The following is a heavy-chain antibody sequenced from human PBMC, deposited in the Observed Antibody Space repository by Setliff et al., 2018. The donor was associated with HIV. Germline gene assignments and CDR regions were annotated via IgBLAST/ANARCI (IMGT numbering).Heavy chain of an antibody. CDR1: GFTFSTYW. CDR2: IKQDGSGK. Sequence: PGESLKISCAASGFTFSTYWMSWVRQAPGKGLEWVANIKQDGSGKFYVDSVKGRFTISRDNAKNSLYLQMNSLRAEDTAVYYCARDPYPYFDYGDWYFDLWGRGTLVTVSS. V-gene: IGHV3-7*01. J-gene: IGHJ2*01. D-gene: IGHD4-17*01. CDR3: ARDPYPYFDYGDWYFDL.